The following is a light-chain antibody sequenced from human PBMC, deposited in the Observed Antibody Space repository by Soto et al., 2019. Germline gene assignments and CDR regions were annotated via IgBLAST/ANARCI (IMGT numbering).Light chain of an antibody. CDR1: SSNIGSNT. J-gene: IGLJ2*01. Sequence: QSVLTQPPSASGTPGQRVTISCSGSSSNIGSNTVNWYQQLPGTSPKLPLYSNNQRPSGVPDRFSGSKSGTSASLAISGLQSEDEADYYCAAWDDSLHGLVFGGGTKVTVL. V-gene: IGLV1-44*01. CDR3: AAWDDSLHGLV. CDR2: SNN.